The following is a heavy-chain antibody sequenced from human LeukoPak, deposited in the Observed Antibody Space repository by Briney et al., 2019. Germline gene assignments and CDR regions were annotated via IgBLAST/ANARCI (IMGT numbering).Heavy chain of an antibody. V-gene: IGHV3-7*03. D-gene: IGHD2-8*01. CDR3: ALGTINKDYYFGMDV. Sequence: GGSLRLSCAASGFAFSSYWMNWARQAPGKGLEWVASINHNGNVNYYVDSVKGRFTISRDNAKRSLYLQIGSLRDDDTAVYHCALGTINKDYYFGMDVWGQGTTVTVSS. J-gene: IGHJ6*02. CDR1: GFAFSSYW. CDR2: INHNGNVN.